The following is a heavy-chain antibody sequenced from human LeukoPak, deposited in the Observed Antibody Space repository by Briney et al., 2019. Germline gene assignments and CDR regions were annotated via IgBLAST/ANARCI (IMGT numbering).Heavy chain of an antibody. J-gene: IGHJ4*02. CDR2: ISYDGSNK. V-gene: IGHV3-30*18. CDR1: GFTFSSYG. Sequence: GGSLRLSCAASGFTFSSYGTHWVRQAPGKGLEWVAVISYDGSNKYYADSVKGRFTISRDNSKNTLYLQMNSLRAEDTAVYYCAKSLPGIARMVDYWGQGTLVTVSS. D-gene: IGHD6-13*01. CDR3: AKSLPGIARMVDY.